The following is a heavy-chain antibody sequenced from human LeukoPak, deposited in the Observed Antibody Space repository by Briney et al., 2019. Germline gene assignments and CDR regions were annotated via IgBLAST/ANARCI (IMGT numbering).Heavy chain of an antibody. J-gene: IGHJ6*02. CDR3: ARLYRYDSSGYYPGNHYYYYGMDV. D-gene: IGHD3-22*01. V-gene: IGHV3-21*01. Sequence: GGSLRLSCAASGFTFSSYSMNWVRQAPGKGLEWVSSISSSSSYIYYADSVKGRFTISRDNAKNSLYLQMNSLRAEDTAVYYCARLYRYDSSGYYPGNHYYYYGMDVWGQGTTVTVSS. CDR1: GFTFSSYS. CDR2: ISSSSSYI.